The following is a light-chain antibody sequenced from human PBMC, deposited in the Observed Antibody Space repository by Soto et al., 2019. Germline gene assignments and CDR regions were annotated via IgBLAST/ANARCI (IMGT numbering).Light chain of an antibody. CDR1: QSISSN. CDR3: QQYSNWPET. CDR2: DAS. Sequence: IVMTQAPATLSMSPGERASLSCRASQSISSNLAWYQQKPGQAPRLLIYDASTRATGIPARFSGSGSGTEFTLTISSLQSEDFAVYYCQQYSNWPETFGQGTKV. V-gene: IGKV3-15*01. J-gene: IGKJ1*01.